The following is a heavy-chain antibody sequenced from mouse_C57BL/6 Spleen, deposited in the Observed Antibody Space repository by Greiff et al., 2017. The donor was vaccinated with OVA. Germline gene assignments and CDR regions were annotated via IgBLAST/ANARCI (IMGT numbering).Heavy chain of an antibody. J-gene: IGHJ2*01. D-gene: IGHD1-1*02. CDR2: IYPGDGGT. V-gene: IGHV1-82*01. CDR1: GYAFSSSW. Sequence: QVQLQQSGPELVKPGASVKISCKASGYAFSSSWMNWVKQRPGKGLEWIGRIYPGDGGTNYNGKFKGKATLTADKSSSTAYMQLSSLTSADSAVYFCASGGGYLDYWGKGTTLTVSS. CDR3: ASGGGYLDY.